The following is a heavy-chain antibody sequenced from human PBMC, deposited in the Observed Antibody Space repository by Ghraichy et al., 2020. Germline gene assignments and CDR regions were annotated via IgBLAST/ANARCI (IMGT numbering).Heavy chain of an antibody. CDR1: GGSISNYY. Sequence: ESLNISCTVSGGSISNYYWSWIRQPPGQGLEWIGYIYNSGSTNYNPSLKSRVTISVDTSKNQFSLKLTSVTAADTAVYYCARRRMTTYGNWFDSWGQGTLVIVSS. CDR2: IYNSGST. CDR3: ARRRMTTYGNWFDS. D-gene: IGHD3-16*01. J-gene: IGHJ5*01. V-gene: IGHV4-59*08.